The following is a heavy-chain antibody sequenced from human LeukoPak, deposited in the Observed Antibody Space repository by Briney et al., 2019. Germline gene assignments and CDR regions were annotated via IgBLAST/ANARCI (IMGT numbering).Heavy chain of an antibody. CDR3: AKGQYCSSTSCYVIGAFDI. CDR2: ISGSGGST. J-gene: IGHJ3*02. CDR1: GFTFSNYG. Sequence: PGGSLRLSCAASGFTFSNYGMSWVRQAPGKGLEWVSAISGSGGSTYYAGSVKGRFTISRDNSKNTLYLQMNSLRAEDTAVYFCAKGQYCSSTSCYVIGAFDIWGQGTMVTVSS. V-gene: IGHV3-23*01. D-gene: IGHD2-2*01.